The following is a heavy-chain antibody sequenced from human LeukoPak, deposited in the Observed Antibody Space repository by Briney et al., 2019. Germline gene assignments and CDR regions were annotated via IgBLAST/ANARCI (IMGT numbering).Heavy chain of an antibody. CDR3: AKDRGWYDY. J-gene: IGHJ4*02. Sequence: LGGSLRLSCAASGFTFDDYAMHWVRQAPGKGLEWGSLISGDGGSTYYADSVKGRFTISRDNSKNSLYLQMNSLRTEDTALYHCAKDRGWYDYWGQGTLVTVSS. D-gene: IGHD6-19*01. V-gene: IGHV3-43*02. CDR2: ISGDGGST. CDR1: GFTFDDYA.